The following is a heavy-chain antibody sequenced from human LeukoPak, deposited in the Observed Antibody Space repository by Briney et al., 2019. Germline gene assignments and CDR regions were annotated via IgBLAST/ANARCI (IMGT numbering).Heavy chain of an antibody. Sequence: GGSPRLSCEASGFTFRSYAMTWVRQAPGKGLEWVSAISGSGAKTYYADSVKGRFTISRDNSKNTLYLQMNSLRAEDTAVYYCAKGDFSEAAGFFDYWGQGTLVTVSS. V-gene: IGHV3-23*01. D-gene: IGHD6-13*01. CDR1: GFTFRSYA. CDR2: ISGSGAKT. J-gene: IGHJ4*02. CDR3: AKGDFSEAAGFFDY.